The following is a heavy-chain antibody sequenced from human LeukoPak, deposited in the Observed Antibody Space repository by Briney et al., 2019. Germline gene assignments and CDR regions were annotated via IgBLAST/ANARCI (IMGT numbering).Heavy chain of an antibody. CDR3: AKDHRYYYDSSAVGSALDY. Sequence: PGGSLRLSCAASGFTFSSYGMHWVRQAPGKGLEWVAVIWYDGSNRYYADSVKGRFTISRDNSKNTLYLQMNSLRAEDTAVYYCAKDHRYYYDSSAVGSALDYWGQGTLVTVSS. D-gene: IGHD3-22*01. CDR1: GFTFSSYG. V-gene: IGHV3-33*06. J-gene: IGHJ4*02. CDR2: IWYDGSNR.